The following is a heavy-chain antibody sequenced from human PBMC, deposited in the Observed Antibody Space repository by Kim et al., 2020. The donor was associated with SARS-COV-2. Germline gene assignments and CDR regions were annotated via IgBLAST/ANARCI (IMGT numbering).Heavy chain of an antibody. CDR1: GFTFSSYS. V-gene: IGHV3-48*02. CDR3: ARDPSFHGWGEFDY. CDR2: ISSSSSTI. Sequence: GGSLRLSCAASGFTFSSYSMNWVRQAPGKGLEWVSYISSSSSTIYYADSVKGRFTISRDNAKNSLYLQMNSLRDEDTAVYYCARDPSFHGWGEFDYWGQGTLVTVSS. J-gene: IGHJ4*02. D-gene: IGHD6-19*01.